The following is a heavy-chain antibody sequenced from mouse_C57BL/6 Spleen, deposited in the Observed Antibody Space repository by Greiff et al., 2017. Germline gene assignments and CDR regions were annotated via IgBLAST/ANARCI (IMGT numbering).Heavy chain of an antibody. CDR1: GYSITSGYY. Sequence: EVKVEESGPGLVKPSQSLSLTCSATGYSITSGYYWNWIRQFPGNKLEWMGYISYDGSNNYNPSLKNRISITRDTSKNQFFLKLNSVTTEDAATYDCAREGDGNWYFDVWGTGTTVTVSS. CDR3: AREGDGNWYFDV. V-gene: IGHV3-6*01. J-gene: IGHJ1*03. D-gene: IGHD2-1*01. CDR2: ISYDGSN.